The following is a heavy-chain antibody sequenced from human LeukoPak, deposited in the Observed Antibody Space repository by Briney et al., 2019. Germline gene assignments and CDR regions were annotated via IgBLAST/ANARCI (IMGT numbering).Heavy chain of an antibody. CDR3: ARDATLTPRPYYDGMDV. CDR1: GGSFSSYY. Sequence: SETLSLTCTVSGGSFSSYYWSWIRQPPGKGLEWIGYIYYSGSTNYNPSLKSRVTISVDTSKNQFSLKLSSVTAADTAVYHCARDATLTPRPYYDGMDVWSKGTTVTVSA. J-gene: IGHJ6*04. CDR2: IYYSGST. V-gene: IGHV4-59*01.